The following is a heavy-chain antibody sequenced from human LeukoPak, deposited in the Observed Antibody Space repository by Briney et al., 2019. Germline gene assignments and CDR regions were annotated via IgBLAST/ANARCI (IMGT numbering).Heavy chain of an antibody. D-gene: IGHD6-19*01. CDR1: GCTFRSSA. CDR2: TSYDGRNK. CDR3: ARVSSGWYFDY. J-gene: IGHJ4*02. V-gene: IGHV3-30*04. Sequence: GGSLRLSCAASGCTFRSSAMHWVRQAPGKGLEWVAVTSYDGRNKYYADSAKGRFTISRDNSKNTLYLQMNSLRPEDTAVYYCARVSSGWYFDYWGQGTLVTVSS.